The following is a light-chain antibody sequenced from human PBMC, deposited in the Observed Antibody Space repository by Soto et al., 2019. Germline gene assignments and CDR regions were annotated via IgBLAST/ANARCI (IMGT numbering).Light chain of an antibody. V-gene: IGKV3-11*01. CDR3: HQRYNWPRVT. CDR2: DVS. Sequence: EIVLTQSPATRSSSPGERFTLSSRASQSVSNSLAWYQQKPGQPPRLLIYDVSNRATGIPARFSGSGSGTDFTLTITSLEPEDFAVYFCHQRYNWPRVTFGQGTRLEIK. CDR1: QSVSNS. J-gene: IGKJ5*01.